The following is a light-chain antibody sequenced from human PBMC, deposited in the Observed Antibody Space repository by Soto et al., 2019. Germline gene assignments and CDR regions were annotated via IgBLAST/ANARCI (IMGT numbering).Light chain of an antibody. CDR2: GVS. CDR1: QRVGSSS. CDR3: QQFGTSPA. Sequence: EIVLTQSPGTLSLSPEERAILSCRASQRVGSSSLAWYQQRPGQAPRLLIYGVSTRATGIPDRFSGSGSGTDFTLTISRLESEDFAVYFCQQFGTSPAFGGGTKVEIK. J-gene: IGKJ4*01. V-gene: IGKV3-20*01.